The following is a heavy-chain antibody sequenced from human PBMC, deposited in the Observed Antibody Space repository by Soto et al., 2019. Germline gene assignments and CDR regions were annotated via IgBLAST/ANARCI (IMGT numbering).Heavy chain of an antibody. CDR1: GFSLTTSGVG. CDR3: AHRILRTVFGLVTTTAIYFDF. V-gene: IGHV2-5*02. D-gene: IGHD3-3*01. CDR2: IYWDDDK. J-gene: IGHJ4*02. Sequence: QITLNESGPTVVKPAETLTLTCTFSGFSLTTSGVGVCWIRQSPGKAPEWLALIYWDDDKRYSASLKSRLTITKDTSKTQVVLTMASVDPADTATYYCAHRILRTVFGLVTTTAIYFDFWGQGTPVVVSS.